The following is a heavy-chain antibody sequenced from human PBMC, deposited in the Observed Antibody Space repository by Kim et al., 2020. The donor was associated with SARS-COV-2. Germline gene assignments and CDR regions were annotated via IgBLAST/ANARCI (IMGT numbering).Heavy chain of an antibody. J-gene: IGHJ5*02. CDR2: INPNSGGT. Sequence: ASVKDSCKASGYTFTGYYMHWVRQAPGQGLEWMGWINPNSGGTNYAQKFQGRVTMTRDTSISTAYMELSRLRSDDTAVYYCARDVADTAMYNGEEGFDPWGQGTLVTVSS. CDR1: GYTFTGYY. V-gene: IGHV1-2*02. CDR3: ARDVADTAMYNGEEGFDP. D-gene: IGHD5-18*01.